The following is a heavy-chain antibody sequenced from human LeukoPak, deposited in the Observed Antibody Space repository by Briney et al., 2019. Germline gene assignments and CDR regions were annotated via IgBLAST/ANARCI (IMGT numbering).Heavy chain of an antibody. CDR1: GYTFTSYA. D-gene: IGHD3-9*01. J-gene: IGHJ4*02. V-gene: IGHV1-3*01. Sequence: ASVKVSCKASGYTFTSYAMHWVRQAPGQRLEWMGWINAGNGNTKYSQKFRGRVAITRDTSASTAYMELSSLRSEDTAVYYCARADDPYFPPDYWGQGTLVTVSS. CDR3: ARADDPYFPPDY. CDR2: INAGNGNT.